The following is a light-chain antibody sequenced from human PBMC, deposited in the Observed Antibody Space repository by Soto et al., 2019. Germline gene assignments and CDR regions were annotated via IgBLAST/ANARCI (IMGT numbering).Light chain of an antibody. Sequence: EIVMTQSPATLSVSPGERATLSCRASQSVCTNLVWYQKKPGQAPRLLIYGASTRATGIPARFSGSGSGTEFTLSISSLQSEDFAVYYCQQDLNWLTSGGGTKVEIK. CDR3: QQDLNWLT. CDR1: QSVCTN. V-gene: IGKV3-15*01. J-gene: IGKJ4*01. CDR2: GAS.